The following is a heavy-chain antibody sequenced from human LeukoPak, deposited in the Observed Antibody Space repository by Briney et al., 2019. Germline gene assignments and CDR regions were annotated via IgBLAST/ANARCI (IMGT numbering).Heavy chain of an antibody. Sequence: PGRSLRLSCAASGFTVSSNYMSWVRQAPGKGLEWVSLIYSGGSIYYADSVKGRFTISRDNSKNMVYFQMNSLRAEDTAVYYCARAFHGDYTGPWYFDLWGRGTLVTVSS. CDR3: ARAFHGDYTGPWYFDL. V-gene: IGHV3-53*01. J-gene: IGHJ2*01. CDR1: GFTVSSNY. D-gene: IGHD4-17*01. CDR2: IYSGGSI.